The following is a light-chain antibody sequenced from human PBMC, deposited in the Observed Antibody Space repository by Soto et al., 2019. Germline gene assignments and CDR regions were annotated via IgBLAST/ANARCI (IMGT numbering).Light chain of an antibody. CDR3: QQTYDTHPK. CDR2: GAS. CDR1: QTISTY. J-gene: IGKJ1*01. Sequence: DIQMTQSPSSLFASVGDRVTIPCRARQTISTYLNWYQQKPGKAPKLLIFGASTLQSGVPSRFSGSGSGTEFILTISSLQREDFETYYCQQTYDTHPKVAQGTKVDIX. V-gene: IGKV1-39*01.